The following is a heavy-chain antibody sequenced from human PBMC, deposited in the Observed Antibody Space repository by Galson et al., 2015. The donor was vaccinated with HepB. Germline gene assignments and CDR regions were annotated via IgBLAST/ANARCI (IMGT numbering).Heavy chain of an antibody. D-gene: IGHD3-10*01. Sequence: SLRLSCAASGFSFSSYAMSWVRQAPGKGLEWVSALSGGGDTTSSADSETGRSTISRDNSQSTLYLQMNSLSAEDTAVYYCAKVDPTNVYYGSGMLLGPNDYWGQGTLVTVSS. CDR2: LSGGGDTT. CDR1: GFSFSSYA. V-gene: IGHV3-23*01. J-gene: IGHJ4*02. CDR3: AKVDPTNVYYGSGMLLGPNDY.